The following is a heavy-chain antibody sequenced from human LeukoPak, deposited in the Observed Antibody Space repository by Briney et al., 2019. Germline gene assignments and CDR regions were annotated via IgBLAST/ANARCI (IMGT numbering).Heavy chain of an antibody. J-gene: IGHJ4*02. CDR2: VYQSGST. CDR3: ARGEEYGSGTVHFDY. D-gene: IGHD3-10*01. Sequence: SETLSLTCAVSRGSISRSNWWSWVRQPPGKGLEWIGEVYQSGSTNYNPSLKSRVTISVDKSKNQFSLNLSSVTAADTAVYYCARGEEYGSGTVHFDYWGQGTLVTVSS. V-gene: IGHV4-4*02. CDR1: RGSISRSNW.